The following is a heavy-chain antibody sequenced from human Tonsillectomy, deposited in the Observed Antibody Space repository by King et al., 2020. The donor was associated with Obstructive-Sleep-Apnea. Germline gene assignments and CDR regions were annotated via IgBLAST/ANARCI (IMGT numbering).Heavy chain of an antibody. CDR2: ITSDGTGT. CDR1: GFTFSTSW. CDR3: VRDRGGDDAFDV. Sequence: VQLVESGGGLVQPGGSLRPSCAASGFTFSTSWMHWVRQAAGKGLVWVSRITSDGTGTFYADSVKGRFTISRDNAKSTLFLQMNSLRVEDTAVYYCVRDRGGDDAFDVWGRGTMVTVSS. V-gene: IGHV3-74*01. J-gene: IGHJ3*01.